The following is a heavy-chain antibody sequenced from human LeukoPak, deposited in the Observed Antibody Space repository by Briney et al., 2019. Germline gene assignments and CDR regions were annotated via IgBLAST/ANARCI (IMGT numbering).Heavy chain of an antibody. J-gene: IGHJ2*01. Sequence: PSETLSLTCAVYSGSFSGFYWTWIRQPPGKGLEWIGQINHSRSTHYNPSLKSRVTISVDTSKNQFSLKLSSVTAADTAVYYCARVPKYFDLWGRGTLATVSS. CDR1: SGSFSGFY. V-gene: IGHV4-34*01. CDR3: ARVPKYFDL. CDR2: INHSRST.